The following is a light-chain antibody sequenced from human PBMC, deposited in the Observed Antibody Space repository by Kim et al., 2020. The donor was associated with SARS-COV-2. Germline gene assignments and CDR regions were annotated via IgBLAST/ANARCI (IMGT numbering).Light chain of an antibody. CDR3: SSYSNSGAWV. Sequence: QSALTQPASVSGSPGQSITISCTGSSSDIGGYNYVSWFQQHPGKAPKLMIYDVTKWPSGISNRFSGSKSGNTASLTISGLQAEDEADYYCSSYSNSGAWVFGGGTQLTVL. CDR2: DVT. CDR1: SSDIGGYNY. J-gene: IGLJ3*02. V-gene: IGLV2-14*03.